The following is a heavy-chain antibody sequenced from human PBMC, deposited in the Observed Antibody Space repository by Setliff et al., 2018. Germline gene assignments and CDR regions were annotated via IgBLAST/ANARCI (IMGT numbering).Heavy chain of an antibody. CDR3: LRIRLVPHGHS. Sequence: SETLSLTCRVSGGSISSGNYYWGLIRQPPGKGLEWVATIYYSGSTYSNPSLKSRLIISVDTSKNHFSLRLSSVTAADTAVYYCLRIRLVPHGHSWGQGTLVTVSS. J-gene: IGHJ4*02. CDR2: IYYSGST. D-gene: IGHD2-15*01. CDR1: GGSISSGNYY. V-gene: IGHV4-39*02.